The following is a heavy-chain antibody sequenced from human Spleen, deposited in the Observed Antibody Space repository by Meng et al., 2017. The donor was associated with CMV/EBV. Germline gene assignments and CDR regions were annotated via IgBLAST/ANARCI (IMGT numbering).Heavy chain of an antibody. Sequence: SVKVSCKASGGTFSSYTISWVRQAPGQGLEWMGRIIPILGIANYAQKFQGRVTITADKSTSTAYMELSSLRSEDTAVYYCARASSSGYQNDYWGQGTLVTVSS. CDR3: ARASSSGYQNDY. CDR2: IIPILGIA. J-gene: IGHJ4*02. D-gene: IGHD3-22*01. CDR1: GGTFSSYT. V-gene: IGHV1-69*02.